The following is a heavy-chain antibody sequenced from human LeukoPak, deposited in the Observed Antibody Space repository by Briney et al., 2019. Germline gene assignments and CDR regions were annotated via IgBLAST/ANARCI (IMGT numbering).Heavy chain of an antibody. CDR2: IIPIFGTA. CDR1: GGTFSSYA. V-gene: IGHV1-69*05. CDR3: ARGLSVAAAGTEFDP. J-gene: IGHJ5*02. Sequence: GASVKVSCKASGGTFSSYAISWVRQAPGQGLEWMGGIIPIFGTANYAQKFQGRVTITTDESTSTAYMELSSLRSEDTAVYYCARGLSVAAAGTEFDPWGQGTLVTVSS. D-gene: IGHD6-13*01.